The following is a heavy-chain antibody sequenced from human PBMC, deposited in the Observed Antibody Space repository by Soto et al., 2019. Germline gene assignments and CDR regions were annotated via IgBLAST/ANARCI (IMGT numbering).Heavy chain of an antibody. CDR1: GFTFSSYG. CDR3: AKDRLGELSFFDY. D-gene: IGHD3-16*02. Sequence: PWGSLRLSCAASGFTFSSYGIHWVRQAPGKGLEWVAFISSDGSNKYYADCVKGRFTISRGNSKNTLYLQMNSLRGEDTALCYFAKDRLGELSFFDYCGQGTLVTVS. V-gene: IGHV3-30*18. J-gene: IGHJ4*02. CDR2: ISSDGSNK.